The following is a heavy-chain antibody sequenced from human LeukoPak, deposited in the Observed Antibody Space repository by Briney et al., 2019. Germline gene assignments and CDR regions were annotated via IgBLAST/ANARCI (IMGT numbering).Heavy chain of an antibody. J-gene: IGHJ5*02. CDR3: ARDGLYCSSTSCYEDWFDP. Sequence: SETLSLTCTVSGGSISSYYWSWLRQPPGKGLEWIGYIYYSGSTNYNPSLKSRVTISVDTSKNQFSLKLSSVTAADTAVYYCARDGLYCSSTSCYEDWFDPWGQGTLVTVSS. V-gene: IGHV4-59*01. D-gene: IGHD2-2*01. CDR2: IYYSGST. CDR1: GGSISSYY.